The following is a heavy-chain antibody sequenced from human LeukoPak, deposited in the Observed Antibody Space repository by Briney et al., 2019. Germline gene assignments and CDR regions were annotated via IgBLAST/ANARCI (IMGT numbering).Heavy chain of an antibody. J-gene: IGHJ5*02. CDR3: ARGDSSTGWWFDP. CDR1: GFTFSSNW. Sequence: GGSLRLSCAASGFTFSSNWMSWVRQAAGKGLEWVANINPDGSTKYYVGSGKGRFTISRDNAKNSLYLEMNSLRDEDTAVYYCARGDSSTGWWFDPWGQGTRVTVS. CDR2: INPDGSTK. D-gene: IGHD6-13*01. V-gene: IGHV3-7*03.